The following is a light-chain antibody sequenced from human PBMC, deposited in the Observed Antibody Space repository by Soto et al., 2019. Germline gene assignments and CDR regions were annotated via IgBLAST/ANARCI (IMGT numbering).Light chain of an antibody. CDR1: QSVSSTY. Sequence: VLTQSPGTQSLSPGERATLSCRASQSVSSTYLAWYQLKPGQAPRLLIYGASSRATGIPDRFSGSGSGTDFTLTISRLEPEDFAVYYCQQFGSSPRTFGQGTKVEI. J-gene: IGKJ1*01. CDR2: GAS. CDR3: QQFGSSPRT. V-gene: IGKV3-20*01.